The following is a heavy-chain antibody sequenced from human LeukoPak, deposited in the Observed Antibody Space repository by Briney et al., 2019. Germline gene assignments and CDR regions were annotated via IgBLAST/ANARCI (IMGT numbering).Heavy chain of an antibody. CDR3: ARESVGATRSGSDY. CDR2: IYSGGST. CDR1: GFTVSSNY. Sequence: GGSLRLSCAASGFTVSSNYMSWVRQAPGKGLEWVSVIYSGGSTYYADSVKGRFTISRDNSKNTLYLQMNSLRAEDTAVYYCARESVGATRSGSDYWGQGTLVTVSS. J-gene: IGHJ4*02. D-gene: IGHD1-26*01. V-gene: IGHV3-66*01.